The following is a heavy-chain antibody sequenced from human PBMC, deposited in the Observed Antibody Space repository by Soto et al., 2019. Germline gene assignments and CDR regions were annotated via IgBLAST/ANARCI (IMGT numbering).Heavy chain of an antibody. J-gene: IGHJ4*02. V-gene: IGHV3-15*01. CDR1: GLIFSDVW. D-gene: IGHD1-1*01. CDR2: IKTKPDDGTI. Sequence: SCAASGLIFSDVWTTWVRQAPGKGLEWVGRIKTKPDDGTIDYAAPVRGRFTISRDDSKNTLYLQMTSLTPDDTGVYYCTTSNLGVDFWGPGTLVTVSS. CDR3: TTSNLGVDF.